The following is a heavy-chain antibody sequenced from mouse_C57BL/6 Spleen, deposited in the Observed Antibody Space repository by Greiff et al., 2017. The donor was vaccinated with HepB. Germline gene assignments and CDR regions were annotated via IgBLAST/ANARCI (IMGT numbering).Heavy chain of an antibody. CDR3: ARKGVYYDFDY. CDR1: GYTFTSYW. V-gene: IGHV1-69*01. D-gene: IGHD2-4*01. Sequence: QVQLQQPGAELVMPGASVKLSCTASGYTFTSYWMHWVKQRPGQGLEWIGEIDPSDSYTNYNQKFKGKSTLTVDKSSSTAYMQLSSLTSEDSAVYYCARKGVYYDFDYWGQGTTLTVSS. J-gene: IGHJ2*01. CDR2: IDPSDSYT.